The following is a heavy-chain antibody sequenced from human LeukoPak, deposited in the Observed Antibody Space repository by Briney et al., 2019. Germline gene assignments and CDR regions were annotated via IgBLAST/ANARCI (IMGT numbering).Heavy chain of an antibody. CDR2: ISSNGGST. CDR1: GFTFSSYA. CDR3: VKDRTMVRGVMLYYYYGMDV. D-gene: IGHD3-10*01. Sequence: GGSLRLSCSASGFTFSSYAMHWVRQAPGKGLEYVSAISSNGGSTYYADSVKGRFTISRDNSKNTLYLQMSSPRAEDTAVYYCVKDRTMVRGVMLYYYYGMDVWGKGTTVTVSS. V-gene: IGHV3-64D*06. J-gene: IGHJ6*04.